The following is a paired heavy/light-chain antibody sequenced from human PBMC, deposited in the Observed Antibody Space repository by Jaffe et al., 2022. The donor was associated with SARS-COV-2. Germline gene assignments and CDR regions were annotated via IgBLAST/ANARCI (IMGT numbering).Heavy chain of an antibody. CDR1: GFTFSSYG. D-gene: IGHD6-19*01. CDR3: ARTLRAGYSSGWAPGDY. V-gene: IGHV3-30*03. Sequence: QVQLVESGGGVVQPGRSLRLSCAASGFTFSSYGMHWVRQAPGKGLEWVAVISYDGSNKYYADSVKGRFTISRDNSKNTLYLQMNSLRAEDTAVYYCARTLRAGYSSGWAPGDYWGQGTLVTVSS. J-gene: IGHJ4*02. CDR2: ISYDGSNK.
Light chain of an antibody. J-gene: IGLJ2*01. CDR1: SSNIGSNT. CDR2: SNN. Sequence: QSVLTQPPSASGTPGQRVTISCSGSSSNIGSNTVNWYQQLPGTAPKLLIYSNNQRPSGVPDRFSGSKSGTSASLAISGLQSEDEADYYCAAWDDSLNAVVFGGGTKLTVL. V-gene: IGLV1-44*01. CDR3: AAWDDSLNAVV.